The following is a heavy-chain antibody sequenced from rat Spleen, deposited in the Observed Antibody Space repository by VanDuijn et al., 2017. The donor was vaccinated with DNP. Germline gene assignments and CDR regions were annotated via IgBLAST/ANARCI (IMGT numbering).Heavy chain of an antibody. V-gene: IGHV5-7*01. CDR1: GFTFSDCD. CDR2: ISHDGIRK. Sequence: EVQLVESGGGLVQPGRSLKLSCRASGFTFSDCDMAWVRQAPKKGLDWVATISHDGIRKFHHTSLKGRFSISRNNAEATLYLQMDSLEFEDTATYYCVRQDQMYFSYWGRGTLVTVSS. D-gene: IGHD1-12*01. CDR3: VRQDQMYFSY. J-gene: IGHJ3*01.